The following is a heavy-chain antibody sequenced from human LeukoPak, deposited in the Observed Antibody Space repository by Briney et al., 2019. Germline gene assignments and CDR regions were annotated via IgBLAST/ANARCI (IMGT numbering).Heavy chain of an antibody. CDR2: MYNSGST. V-gene: IGHV4-59*01. Sequence: PSETLSLTCTVSGGSISGSYWSWIRQPPGRGLEWIAYMYNSGSTNYNPSLKSRVTISIDTSKNQFSLKLSSLTAADTAIYYCARGIESYGDYGYWGQGILVTVSS. CDR3: ARGIESYGDYGY. CDR1: GGSISGSY. D-gene: IGHD4-17*01. J-gene: IGHJ4*02.